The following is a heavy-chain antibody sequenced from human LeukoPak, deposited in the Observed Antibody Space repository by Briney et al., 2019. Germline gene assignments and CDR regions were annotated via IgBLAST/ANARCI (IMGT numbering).Heavy chain of an antibody. J-gene: IGHJ4*02. CDR3: ARVPTSSSWYTVGDY. Sequence: ASVKVSCKASGYTFTGYYMHWVRQAPGQGLEWMGWINPNSGGTNYAHKFQARVTKTRDTSTSTAYMKLSRLRSDDTAVYYCARVPTSSSWYTVGDYWGQGTLVTVSS. V-gene: IGHV1-2*02. CDR1: GYTFTGYY. D-gene: IGHD6-13*01. CDR2: INPNSGGT.